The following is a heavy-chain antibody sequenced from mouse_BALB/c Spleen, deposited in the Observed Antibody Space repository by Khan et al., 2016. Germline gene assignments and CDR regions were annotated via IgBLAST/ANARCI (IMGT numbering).Heavy chain of an antibody. V-gene: IGHV7-3*02. CDR1: EFTFTDYY. CDR3: ASGRQWAMFY. J-gene: IGHJ4*01. Sequence: EVELVESGGGLVQPGGSLRLSCATSEFTFTDYYMSWVRQPPGKALEWLGFIRNKANGYTTEYSASVKGRLTISRDNSQSILYLQINTLRAEDSATYSCASGRQWAMFYWGQGTSVTVSS. CDR2: IRNKANGYTT. D-gene: IGHD6-1*01.